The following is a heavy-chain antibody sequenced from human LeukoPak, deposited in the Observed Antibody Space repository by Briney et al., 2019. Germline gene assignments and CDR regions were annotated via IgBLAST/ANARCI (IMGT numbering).Heavy chain of an antibody. D-gene: IGHD2-2*01. CDR2: INHSGST. CDR3: ARGQFYCSSTSCYSDYMDV. CDR1: GYSISSGYY. J-gene: IGHJ6*03. V-gene: IGHV4-38-2*02. Sequence: SETLSLTCTVSGYSISSGYYWSWIRQPPGKGLERIGEINHSGSTNYNPSLKSRVTISVDTSKNQFSLKLSSVTAADTAVYYCARGQFYCSSTSCYSDYMDVWGKGTTVTVSS.